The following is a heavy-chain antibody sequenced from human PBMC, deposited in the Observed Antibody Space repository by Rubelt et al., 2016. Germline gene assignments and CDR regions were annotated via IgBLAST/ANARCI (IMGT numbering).Heavy chain of an antibody. Sequence: QVQLQQWGAGLLKPSETLSLTCAVYGGSFSGYYWSWIRQPPGQGLEWIREINTSGSTNYNPSLKSRVTSAVDTSKNQFSLKLSAVTAADTAGYYCARVHGDSGGFVDYWGQGTLVTVSS. CDR1: GGSFSGYY. D-gene: IGHD4-17*01. V-gene: IGHV4-34*01. CDR3: ARVHGDSGGFVDY. CDR2: INTSGST. J-gene: IGHJ4*02.